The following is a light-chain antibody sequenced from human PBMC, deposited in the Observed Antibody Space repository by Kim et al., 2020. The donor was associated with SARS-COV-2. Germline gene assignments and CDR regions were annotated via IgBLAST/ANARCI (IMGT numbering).Light chain of an antibody. CDR1: QDIERY. Sequence: DIQMTQSPSSLSASVGDRVTITCQASQDIERYLNWFQQKPGKAPKLLIYDASNLEFGVPSRFSGSGSGTHFSFTITSLHPEDVATYYCQQSDKHPLTVGPGTKVDIK. CDR3: QQSDKHPLT. J-gene: IGKJ3*01. CDR2: DAS. V-gene: IGKV1-33*01.